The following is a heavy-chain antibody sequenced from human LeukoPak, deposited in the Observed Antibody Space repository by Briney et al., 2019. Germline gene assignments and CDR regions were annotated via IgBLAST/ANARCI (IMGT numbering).Heavy chain of an antibody. CDR3: ARVPGSSWPEVH. Sequence: GWISAYNGNTNYAQKLQGRVTMTTDTSTSTAYMELRSLRSDDTAVYYCARVPGSSWPEVHWGQGTLVTVSS. V-gene: IGHV1-18*01. CDR2: ISAYNGNT. J-gene: IGHJ4*02. D-gene: IGHD6-13*01.